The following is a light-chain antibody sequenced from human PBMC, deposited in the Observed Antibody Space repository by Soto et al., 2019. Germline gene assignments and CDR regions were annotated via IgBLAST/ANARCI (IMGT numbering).Light chain of an antibody. Sequence: QMTQSPSTLSASVDERVTITCRASQTIGAFLAWYQLKPGKAPNLLISKASNLQDGVPSRFSGSGSGTEFTLTITSLQPDDFATYYCQHYNSWAFGQGTKVEIK. V-gene: IGKV1-5*03. CDR3: QHYNSWA. CDR2: KAS. CDR1: QTIGAF. J-gene: IGKJ1*01.